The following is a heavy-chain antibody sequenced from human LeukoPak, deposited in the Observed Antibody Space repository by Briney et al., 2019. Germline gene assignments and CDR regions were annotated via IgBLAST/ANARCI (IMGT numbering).Heavy chain of an antibody. CDR1: GFTFSSYA. D-gene: IGHD1-20*01. J-gene: IGHJ4*02. CDR3: AKDTALPYNWTPEGFDY. Sequence: QPGGSLRLSCAASGFTFSSYAMHWVRQAPGKGLEYVSAISSNGGSTYYANSVKGRFTISRDNSKNTLYLQMGSLRAEDTAVYYCAKDTALPYNWTPEGFDYWGQGTLVTVSS. CDR2: ISSNGGST. V-gene: IGHV3-64*01.